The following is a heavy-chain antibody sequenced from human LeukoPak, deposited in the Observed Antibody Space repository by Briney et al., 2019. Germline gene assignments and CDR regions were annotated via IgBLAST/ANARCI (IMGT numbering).Heavy chain of an antibody. Sequence: GGSLRLXCAGSGFTCSDYYMSWIRRAPGKGLEWVSYISSSGRTIYYADSVKGRFTISRDNAKNSLYLQMNSLRAEDTAVYYCARADCSSSSCYELDYWGQGTLVTVSS. CDR2: ISSSGRTI. CDR3: ARADCSSSSCYELDY. D-gene: IGHD2-2*01. CDR1: GFTCSDYY. V-gene: IGHV3-11*04. J-gene: IGHJ4*02.